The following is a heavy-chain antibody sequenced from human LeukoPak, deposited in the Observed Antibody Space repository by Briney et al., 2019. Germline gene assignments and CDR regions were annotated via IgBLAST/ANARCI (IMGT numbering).Heavy chain of an antibody. CDR3: AREVGATTVDY. CDR2: INSDGSST. Sequence: GRSLRLSCAASGFTFSSYWMHWVRQAPGKGLVWVSRINSDGSSTSYADSVKGRFTISRDNAKNTLYLQMNSLRAEDTAVYYCAREVGATTVDYWGQGTLVTVSS. V-gene: IGHV3-74*01. J-gene: IGHJ4*02. D-gene: IGHD1-26*01. CDR1: GFTFSSYW.